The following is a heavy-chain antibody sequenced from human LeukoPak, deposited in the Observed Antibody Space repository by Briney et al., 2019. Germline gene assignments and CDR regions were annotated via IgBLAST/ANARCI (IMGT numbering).Heavy chain of an antibody. Sequence: GGSLRLSCAASGFTFSSYSMNWVRQAPGKGLEWVSSISSSSSYIYYADSVKGRFTISRDNAKNSLYLQMNSLRAEDTAVYYCARVIVVRGRAFDYWGQGTLVTVSS. CDR1: GFTFSSYS. D-gene: IGHD3-10*01. V-gene: IGHV3-21*01. J-gene: IGHJ4*02. CDR2: ISSSSSYI. CDR3: ARVIVVRGRAFDY.